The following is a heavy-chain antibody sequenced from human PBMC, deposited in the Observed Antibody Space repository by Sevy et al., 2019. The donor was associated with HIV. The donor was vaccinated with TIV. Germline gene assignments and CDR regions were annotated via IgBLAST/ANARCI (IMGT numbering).Heavy chain of an antibody. J-gene: IGHJ4*02. CDR2: ISNDGSEK. Sequence: GGSLRLSCAVSGFTFSRYWMSWVRQTPGKGLELVASISNDGSEKNYMGSVKGRFIICRDNAKNSLYLQMESLSAEDTAVYHCARDFGYSLEYWGRGALVTVSS. CDR1: GFTFSRYW. CDR3: ARDFGYSLEY. V-gene: IGHV3-7*01. D-gene: IGHD3-16*01.